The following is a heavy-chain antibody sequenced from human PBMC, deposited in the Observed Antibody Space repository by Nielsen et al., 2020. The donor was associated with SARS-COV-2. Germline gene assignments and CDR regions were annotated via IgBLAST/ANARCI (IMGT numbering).Heavy chain of an antibody. J-gene: IGHJ4*02. CDR2: ITGDGGRT. V-gene: IGHV3-23*01. Sequence: GESLKISCAASGFMFSTYAMSWVRQAPGKGLEWVSGITGDGGRTHYADSVEGRFTISRDNSKNTLYLQMNSLRVEDTAVYYYAKAFRSSDWVRAATDFWGQGTLVTASS. D-gene: IGHD6-25*01. CDR3: AKAFRSSDWVRAATDF. CDR1: GFMFSTYA.